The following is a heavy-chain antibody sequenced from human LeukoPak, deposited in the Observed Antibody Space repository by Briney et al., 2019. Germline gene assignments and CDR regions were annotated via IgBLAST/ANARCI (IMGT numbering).Heavy chain of an antibody. J-gene: IGHJ4*02. D-gene: IGHD5-24*01. CDR1: GYXFTDYY. CDR2: INPNCGGT. CDR3: ARIGYNHYFDY. Sequence: ASVKVSCKASGYXFTDYYLHWVRHAPGQGLEWMVWINPNCGGTNYAQTFQGRVTMTRDTSITTAYLELSRLRSDDTAVYYCARIGYNHYFDYWGEGTLVTVSS. V-gene: IGHV1-2*02.